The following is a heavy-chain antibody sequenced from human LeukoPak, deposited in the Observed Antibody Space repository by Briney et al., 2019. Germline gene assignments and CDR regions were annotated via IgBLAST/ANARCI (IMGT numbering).Heavy chain of an antibody. Sequence: PSETLSLTCTVSGGSISSYYWSWIRQPPGKGLEWIGYIYYSGSTNYNPSLKSRVTISVDTSKNQFSLKLSSVTAADTAVYYCARHAAVAGTGFDYWGQGTLVTVSS. CDR2: IYYSGST. CDR1: GGSISSYY. V-gene: IGHV4-59*08. D-gene: IGHD6-19*01. CDR3: ARHAAVAGTGFDY. J-gene: IGHJ4*02.